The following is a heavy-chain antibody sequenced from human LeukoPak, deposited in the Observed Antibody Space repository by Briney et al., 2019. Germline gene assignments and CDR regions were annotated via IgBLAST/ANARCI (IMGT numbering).Heavy chain of an antibody. D-gene: IGHD3-22*01. Sequence: GGSLRLSCAASGFTFSSYGMSWVRKAPGKGLEWVSAISGSGGSTYYADSVKGRFTISRDNSKNTLYLQMNSLRAEDTAVYYCAKDFNYYDSSGLDYWGQGTLVTVSS. CDR2: ISGSGGST. V-gene: IGHV3-23*01. CDR1: GFTFSSYG. CDR3: AKDFNYYDSSGLDY. J-gene: IGHJ4*02.